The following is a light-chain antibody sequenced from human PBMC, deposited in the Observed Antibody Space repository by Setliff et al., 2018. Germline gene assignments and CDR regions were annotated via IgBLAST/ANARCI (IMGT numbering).Light chain of an antibody. CDR1: SSDVGVFNY. J-gene: IGLJ1*01. CDR3: SSYKSDSTYV. CDR2: DVT. V-gene: IGLV2-14*03. Sequence: QSVLAQPASVSGSPGQLITISCTGTSSDVGVFNYVSWYQQHPGKAPKLMIYDVTSRPSGVSNRFSGSKSGNTASPTISGLQVEDEADYYCSSYKSDSTYVFGTGTKGTV.